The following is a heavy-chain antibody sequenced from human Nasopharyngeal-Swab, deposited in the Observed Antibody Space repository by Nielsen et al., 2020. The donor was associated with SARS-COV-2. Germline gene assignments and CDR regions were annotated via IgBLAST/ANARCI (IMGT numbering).Heavy chain of an antibody. CDR1: GLSFRGYW. CDR2: IKDDGSEK. J-gene: IGHJ6*03. D-gene: IGHD3-3*01. Sequence: GESLKISCAVTGLSFRGYWMTWVRQAPGKGLEWVANIKDDGSEKYYGDSVKGRFTISRDNAKNSLFLQMSTLRAEDTAVYFCAKITADYDFWSHQYYYYMDVWGKGTTVTVSS. V-gene: IGHV3-7*03. CDR3: AKITADYDFWSHQYYYYMDV.